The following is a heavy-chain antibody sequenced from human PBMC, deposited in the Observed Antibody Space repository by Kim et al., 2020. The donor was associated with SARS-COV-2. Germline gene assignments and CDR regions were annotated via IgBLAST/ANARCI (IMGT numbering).Heavy chain of an antibody. CDR3: SGKVTRDAFDI. V-gene: IGHV3-48*03. CDR1: GFTFSSYE. CDR2: ISSSGSTI. D-gene: IGHD2-21*02. Sequence: GGSLRLSCAASGFTFSSYEMNWVRQAPGKGLEWVSYISSSGSTIYYADSVKGRFTISRDNAKNSLYLQMNSLRAEDTAVYYCSGKVTRDAFDIWGQGTMVTVSS. J-gene: IGHJ3*02.